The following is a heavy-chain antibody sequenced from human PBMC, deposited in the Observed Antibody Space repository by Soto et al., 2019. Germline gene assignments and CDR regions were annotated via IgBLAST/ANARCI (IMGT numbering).Heavy chain of an antibody. V-gene: IGHV4-31*03. CDR2: IYYSGST. Sequence: QVQLQESGPGLVKPSQTLSLTCTVSGGSISSGGYYWNWIRQHPGKGLEWIGDIYYSGSTYYNPSLKSRLTISVDTSKNHFSLKLSSVTAADTAVYYCARDLGGIWGSSSFDVWGQGTMVTVSS. CDR1: GGSISSGGYY. D-gene: IGHD7-27*01. J-gene: IGHJ3*01. CDR3: ARDLGGIWGSSSFDV.